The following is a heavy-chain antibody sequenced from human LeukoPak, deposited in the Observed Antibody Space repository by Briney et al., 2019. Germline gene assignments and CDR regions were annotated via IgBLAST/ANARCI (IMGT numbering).Heavy chain of an antibody. V-gene: IGHV4-38-2*02. CDR1: GYSISSGYY. CDR3: ARVERDAFDI. D-gene: IGHD1-1*01. CDR2: IYHSGST. Sequence: SETLSLTCTVSGYSISSGYYWSWIRQPPGKGLEWIGSIYHSGSTYYNPSLKSRVTISVDTSKNQFSLKLSSVTAADTAVYYCARVERDAFDIWGQGTMVTVSS. J-gene: IGHJ3*02.